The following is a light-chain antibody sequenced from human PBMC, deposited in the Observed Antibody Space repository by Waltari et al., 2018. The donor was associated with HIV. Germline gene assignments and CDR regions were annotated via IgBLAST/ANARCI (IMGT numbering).Light chain of an antibody. CDR2: EVS. J-gene: IGLJ2*01. CDR3: SSYTSSDTVV. V-gene: IGLV1-40*01. Sequence: QSVLTQPPSVSGAPGQRVTISCTGSSSNLGAGYTVSWYRQLPGTAPKLVILEVSSRPSGGSNRFSGSKSGNTASLTISGLQAEDEAYYYCSSYTSSDTVVFGGGTKVTVL. CDR1: SSNLGAGYT.